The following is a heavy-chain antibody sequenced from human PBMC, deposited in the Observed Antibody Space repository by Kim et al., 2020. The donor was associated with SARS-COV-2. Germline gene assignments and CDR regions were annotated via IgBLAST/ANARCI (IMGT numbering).Heavy chain of an antibody. CDR2: ISAYNGNT. CDR1: GYTFTSYG. CDR3: ARDWPRYCSCTSCRTWVTTYCGMDV. V-gene: IGHV1-18*04. Sequence: ASVKVSCKASGYTFTSYGICWVRQAPGQGLEWMGWISAYNGNTNYAQKLQGRVTMTTDTSTSTAYMELRSLRSDDTAMYYCARDWPRYCSCTSCRTWVTTYCGMDVWCQGTTVTVSS. D-gene: IGHD2-2*01. J-gene: IGHJ6*02.